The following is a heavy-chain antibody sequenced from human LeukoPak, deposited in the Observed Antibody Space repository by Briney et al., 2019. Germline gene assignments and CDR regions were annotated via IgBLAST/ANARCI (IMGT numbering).Heavy chain of an antibody. J-gene: IGHJ3*01. CDR2: INVDGSIT. CDR1: GSTFGNSW. V-gene: IGHV3-74*01. D-gene: IGHD1-14*01. CDR3: VVVVEPPDSDGFDV. Sequence: GGSLRLSCAASGSTFGNSWVHWVRQAPGKGLVWVSLINVDGSITTYADSVKGRFTTSRDTARNPVSLQMNSLTIEDTAVYYCVVVVEPPDSDGFDVWGHGTMITVSS.